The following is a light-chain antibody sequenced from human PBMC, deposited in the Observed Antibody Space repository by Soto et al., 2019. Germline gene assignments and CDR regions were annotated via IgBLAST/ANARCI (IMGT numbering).Light chain of an antibody. Sequence: EIVLTQSPGTLSVSPGERATLSCRASQSVSSSSLAWYQQIPGQAPRLLIYGASSRATGIPDRFRGSGSGTDFTLTISRLEPEDFAVYYCQQYGSSPITFGQGTRLEI. CDR1: QSVSSSS. J-gene: IGKJ5*01. V-gene: IGKV3-20*01. CDR3: QQYGSSPIT. CDR2: GAS.